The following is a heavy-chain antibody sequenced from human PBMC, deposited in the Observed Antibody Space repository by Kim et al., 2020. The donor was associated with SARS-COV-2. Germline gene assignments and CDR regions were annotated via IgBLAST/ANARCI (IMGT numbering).Heavy chain of an antibody. CDR2: IYYSGST. Sequence: SETLSLTCTVSGGSISSSSYYWGWIRQPPGKGLEWIGSIYYSGSTYYNPSLKSRVTISVDTSKNQFSLKLSSVTAADTAVYYCARRERYYDFWSGYYTPGAPLRSFDYWGQGTLVTVSS. J-gene: IGHJ4*02. CDR1: GGSISSSSYY. V-gene: IGHV4-39*01. D-gene: IGHD3-3*01. CDR3: ARRERYYDFWSGYYTPGAPLRSFDY.